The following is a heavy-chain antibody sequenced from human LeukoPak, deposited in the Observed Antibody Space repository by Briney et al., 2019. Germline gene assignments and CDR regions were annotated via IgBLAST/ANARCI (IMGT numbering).Heavy chain of an antibody. D-gene: IGHD3-10*01. CDR3: ARDYYGSGSHDY. V-gene: IGHV3-23*01. CDR2: IFETGDST. CDR1: GFIFSSFD. Sequence: GGSLRLSCAASGFIFSSFDMTWVRQAPGKGLEWVSSIFETGDSTFYADSVKGRFTVSRDNSKSTLYLQMNSLRAEDTAIYYCARDYYGSGSHDYWGQGTLVTVSS. J-gene: IGHJ4*02.